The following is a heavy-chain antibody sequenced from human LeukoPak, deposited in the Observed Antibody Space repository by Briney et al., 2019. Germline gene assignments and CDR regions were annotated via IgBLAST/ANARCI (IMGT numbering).Heavy chain of an antibody. D-gene: IGHD3-10*01. CDR1: GFAFDDYA. Sequence: GGSLRLSCAASGFAFDDYAMHWVRQAPGKGLEWVSGISWNSGSIGYADSVKGRFTISRDNAKNSLYLQMNSLRAEDTALYYCAKDYYGSGSYPQDWGQGTLVTVSS. V-gene: IGHV3-9*01. CDR3: AKDYYGSGSYPQD. CDR2: ISWNSGSI. J-gene: IGHJ4*02.